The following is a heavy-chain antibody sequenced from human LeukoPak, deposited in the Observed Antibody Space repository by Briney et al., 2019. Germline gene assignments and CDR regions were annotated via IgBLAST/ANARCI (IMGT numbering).Heavy chain of an antibody. J-gene: IGHJ4*02. V-gene: IGHV3-23*01. D-gene: IGHD4/OR15-4a*01. Sequence: PGASLRLSCAASGFTFRNYAVSWVRQAPGKGLEWVSAISDGGTNTYYTDSVKGRFTICRDNSKNTLYLQMNSLRVEDTAVYYCAKEMTIGHPFDYWGQGTLVTVSS. CDR1: GFTFRNYA. CDR2: ISDGGTNT. CDR3: AKEMTIGHPFDY.